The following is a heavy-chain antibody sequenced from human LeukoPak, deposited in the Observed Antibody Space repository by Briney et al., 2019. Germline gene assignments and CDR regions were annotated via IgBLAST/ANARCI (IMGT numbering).Heavy chain of an antibody. Sequence: GGSLRLSCAASGFTFSSYWMSWVRQAPGKGLEWVANIKQDGSEKYYADSVKGRFTISRDNAKNSLYLQMNSLRAEDTAVYYCARAHYGTASPAGGLWGQGTLVTVSS. CDR3: ARAHYGTASPAGGL. CDR2: IKQDGSEK. D-gene: IGHD1-1*01. J-gene: IGHJ4*02. V-gene: IGHV3-7*01. CDR1: GFTFSSYW.